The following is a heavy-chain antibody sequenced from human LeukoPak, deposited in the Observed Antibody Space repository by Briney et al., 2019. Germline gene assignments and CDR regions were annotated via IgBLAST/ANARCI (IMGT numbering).Heavy chain of an antibody. CDR2: ISYDGKTQ. J-gene: IGHJ4*02. CDR3: AKEGSSGFIDS. CDR1: GFTFSNYG. V-gene: IGHV3-30*18. D-gene: IGHD6-19*01. Sequence: GGSLRLSCAASGFTFSNYGMHWVRPAPGKGLEWVAVISYDGKTQYYADSVKGRFTFSRDNSRNTLYLQMNSLRAEDTAIFYCAKEGSSGFIDSWGRGTLVTVSS.